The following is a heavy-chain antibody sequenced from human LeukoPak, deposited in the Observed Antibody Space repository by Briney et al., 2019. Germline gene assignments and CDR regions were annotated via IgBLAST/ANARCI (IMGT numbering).Heavy chain of an antibody. J-gene: IGHJ4*02. Sequence: PGGSLRLSCAASGFTFSSYSMNWVRQAPGKGLEWVSYISSSSSTIYYADSVKGRFTISRDNAKNSLYLQMNSLRAEDTAVYYCARDWGYCTNGVCSTAFDYWGQGTLVTVSS. CDR3: ARDWGYCTNGVCSTAFDY. D-gene: IGHD2-8*01. CDR1: GFTFSSYS. CDR2: ISSSSSTI. V-gene: IGHV3-48*01.